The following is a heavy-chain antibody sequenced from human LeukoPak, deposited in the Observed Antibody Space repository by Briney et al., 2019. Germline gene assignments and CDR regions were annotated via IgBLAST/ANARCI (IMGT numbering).Heavy chain of an antibody. Sequence: GGSLRLSCAASGFTFSSYWMSWVRQAPGKGLEWVANIKQDGSGKYYVDSVKGRFTISRDNAKNSLYLQMNSLRAKDTAVYYCARGGYDSEFDPWGQGTLVTVSS. V-gene: IGHV3-7*01. D-gene: IGHD5-12*01. CDR3: ARGGYDSEFDP. CDR1: GFTFSSYW. J-gene: IGHJ5*02. CDR2: IKQDGSGK.